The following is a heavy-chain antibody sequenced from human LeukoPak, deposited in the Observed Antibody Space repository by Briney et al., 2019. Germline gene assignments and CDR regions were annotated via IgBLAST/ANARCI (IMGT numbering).Heavy chain of an antibody. CDR2: ISSSSSTI. J-gene: IGHJ4*02. D-gene: IGHD3-3*01. CDR3: ARVSEPSVWSGSHYYFDD. V-gene: IGHV3-48*01. Sequence: GGSLRLSCAASGFTFSSYSMNWVRQAPGKGLEWVSYISSSSSTIYYADSVKGRFTISRDNAKNSLYLQMNSLRAEDTAVYYCARVSEPSVWSGSHYYFDDGGQGTLVTVSS. CDR1: GFTFSSYS.